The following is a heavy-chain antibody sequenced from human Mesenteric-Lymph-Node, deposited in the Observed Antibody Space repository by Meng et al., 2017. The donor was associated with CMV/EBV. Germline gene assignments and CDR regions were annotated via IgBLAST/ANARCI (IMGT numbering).Heavy chain of an antibody. D-gene: IGHD6-13*01. V-gene: IGHV4-39*07. CDR2: IYFSGST. CDR3: ARAGGYTSSWYAY. CDR1: GGSVSSGSYY. J-gene: IGHJ4*02. Sequence: GSLRLSCTVSGGSVSSGSYYWSWIRQPPGKGLEWIGSIYFSGSTYYNPSLQSRVTISVDTSKNHFSLKLSSVTAADTAMYYCARAGGYTSSWYAYWGQGTLVTVSS.